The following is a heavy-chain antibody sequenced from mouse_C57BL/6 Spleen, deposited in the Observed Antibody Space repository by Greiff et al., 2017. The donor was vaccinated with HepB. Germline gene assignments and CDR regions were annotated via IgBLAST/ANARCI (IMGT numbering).Heavy chain of an antibody. CDR1: GYTFTDYY. J-gene: IGHJ4*01. CDR2: INPYNGGT. D-gene: IGHD1-1*01. Sequence: EVQLQQSGPVLVKPGASVKMSCKASGYTFTDYYMNWVKQSHGKSLEWIGVINPYNGGTSYNQKFKGKATLTVDKSSSTAYMELNSLTSEDSAVYYCAREGLFTVVAGRAMDYWGQRTSVTVSS. V-gene: IGHV1-19*01. CDR3: AREGLFTVVAGRAMDY.